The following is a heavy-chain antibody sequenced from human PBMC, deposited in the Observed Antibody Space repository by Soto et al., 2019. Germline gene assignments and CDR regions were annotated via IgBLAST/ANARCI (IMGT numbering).Heavy chain of an antibody. Sequence: GGSLRLSCAASGFTFSSYAMHWVRQAPGKGLEWVAVISYDGSNKYYADSVKGRFTISRDNSKNTLYLQMNSLRAEDTAVYYCARDGYYYDSSGYYLDYWGQGTLVTVSS. CDR3: ARDGYYYDSSGYYLDY. CDR1: GFTFSSYA. D-gene: IGHD3-22*01. CDR2: ISYDGSNK. V-gene: IGHV3-30*04. J-gene: IGHJ4*02.